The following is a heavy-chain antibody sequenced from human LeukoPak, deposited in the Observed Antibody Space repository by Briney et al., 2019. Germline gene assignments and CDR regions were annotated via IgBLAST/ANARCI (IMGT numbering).Heavy chain of an antibody. CDR1: GGTFSSYA. Sequence: SVKVSCKASGGTFSSYAISWVRQAPGQGLEWMGGIIPIFGTANYAQKFQGRVTITADESTSTAYMELSSLRSEDTAVYYCARDARSYVGDAFDIWGQGTMVTVSS. CDR3: ARDARSYVGDAFDI. J-gene: IGHJ3*02. CDR2: IIPIFGTA. V-gene: IGHV1-69*13. D-gene: IGHD1-26*01.